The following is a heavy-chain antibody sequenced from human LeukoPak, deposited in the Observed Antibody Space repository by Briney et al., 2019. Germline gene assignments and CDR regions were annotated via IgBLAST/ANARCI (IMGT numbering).Heavy chain of an antibody. D-gene: IGHD6-19*01. CDR1: GGSISSYY. CDR3: AKGGASSVPFDY. V-gene: IGHV4-59*01. J-gene: IGHJ4*02. CDR2: IYYSGTT. Sequence: PSETLSLTCTVSGGSISSYYWRWLRQPPGKGLEWIGYIYYSGTTKYNPSLKSRVTISVDTSKNQFSLKVSCVTAADTAVYYCAKGGASSVPFDYWGQGALVTVSS.